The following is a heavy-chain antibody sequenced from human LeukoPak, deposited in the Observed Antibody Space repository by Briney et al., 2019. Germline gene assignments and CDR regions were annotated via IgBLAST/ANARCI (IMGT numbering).Heavy chain of an antibody. V-gene: IGHV3-66*02. CDR3: ARESGAMVRGVTDSYYFDY. D-gene: IGHD3-10*01. CDR1: GLTVSSNY. CDR2: IYSGGST. Sequence: GGSLRLSCAASGLTVSSNYMSWVRQAPGKRLEWVSVIYSGGSTYYADSVKGRFTISRDNSKNTLYLQMNSLRAEDTAVYYCARESGAMVRGVTDSYYFDYWGQGTLVTVSS. J-gene: IGHJ4*02.